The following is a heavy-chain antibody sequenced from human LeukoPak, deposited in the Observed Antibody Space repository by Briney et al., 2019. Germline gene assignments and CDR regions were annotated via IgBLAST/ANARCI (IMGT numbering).Heavy chain of an antibody. J-gene: IGHJ4*02. V-gene: IGHV4-34*01. CDR1: GGSFSGYY. CDR2: INHSGST. Sequence: SETLSLTCAVYGGSFSGYYWSWIRQPPGKGLEWIGEINHSGSTNYNPSLKSRVTISVDTSKNQFSLKLSSVTAADTAVYYCARDRGDGYSDYWGQGTLVTVSS. CDR3: ARDRGDGYSDY. D-gene: IGHD5-24*01.